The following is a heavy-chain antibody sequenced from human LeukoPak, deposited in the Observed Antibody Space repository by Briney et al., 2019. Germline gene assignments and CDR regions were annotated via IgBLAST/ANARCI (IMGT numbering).Heavy chain of an antibody. CDR2: IYYSGST. CDR3: ASRTVSLLDY. V-gene: IGHV4-59*12. J-gene: IGHJ4*02. Sequence: PSETLSLTCAVYGGSFSGYYWSWIRQPPGKGLEWIGYIYYSGSTNYNPSLKSRVTISVDTSKNQFSLKLSSVTAADTAVYYCASRTVSLLDYWGQGTLVTVSS. D-gene: IGHD4-17*01. CDR1: GGSFSGYY.